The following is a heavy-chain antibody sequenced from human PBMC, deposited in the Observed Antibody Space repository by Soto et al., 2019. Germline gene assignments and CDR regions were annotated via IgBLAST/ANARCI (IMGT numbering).Heavy chain of an antibody. Sequence: SVTVCCKASGYTFTSYDSKWVRQAPGLGLEWVGRINPILSMSNYAQKFQGRVTMTADKSTNTAYMELRSLRSEDTAMYFCATSYGSGYRAFDSWGQGALVTVS. V-gene: IGHV1-69*04. J-gene: IGHJ4*02. CDR2: INPILSMS. CDR1: GYTFTSYD. D-gene: IGHD3-10*01. CDR3: ATSYGSGYRAFDS.